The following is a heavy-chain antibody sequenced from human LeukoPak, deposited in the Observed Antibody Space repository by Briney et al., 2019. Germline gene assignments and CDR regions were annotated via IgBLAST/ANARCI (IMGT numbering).Heavy chain of an antibody. CDR3: ARLGSNVFDH. CDR1: GGSMSPFY. V-gene: IGHV4-59*01. D-gene: IGHD3-10*01. J-gene: IGHJ4*02. CDR2: IYYSGST. Sequence: SETQSLTCSVSGGSMSPFYWSWIRQPPGKGLEWIGYIYYSGSTNYSTSLKSRLTITVNTSYNHFSLKLSSVTGADTAVYYCARLGSNVFDHWGQGTLVTVSS.